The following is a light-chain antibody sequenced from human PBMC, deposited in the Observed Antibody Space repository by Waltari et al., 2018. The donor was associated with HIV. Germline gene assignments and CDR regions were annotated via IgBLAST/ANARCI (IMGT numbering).Light chain of an antibody. V-gene: IGKV3-15*01. CDR1: QSVSDN. CDR2: SGS. J-gene: IGKJ5*01. CDR3: QQYDLWPPIT. Sequence: EILLTQSPATLSVSPGERATLSCRASQSVSDNLAWYQHKPGQPPRLLIYSGSVRAPGVPPRFTGSGSGTEFTLTITSLQSEDFAVYYCQQYDLWPPITFGQGTRL.